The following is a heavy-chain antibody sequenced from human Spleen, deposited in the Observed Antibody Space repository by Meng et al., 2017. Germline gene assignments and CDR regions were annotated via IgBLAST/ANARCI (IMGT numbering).Heavy chain of an antibody. J-gene: IGHJ4*02. CDR3: ARAGGSS. V-gene: IGHV4-34*01. D-gene: IGHD6-13*01. CDR1: GGSFSDYS. CDR2: INHSGST. Sequence: QGRLKQLGGGLLNLAASLSLNCVVSGGSFSDYSGSWIRQTPGKGLEWIGEINHSGSTNYNPSLKSRVTISVDTSKNQFPLKLSSVTAADTAVYYCARAGGSSWGQGTLVTVSS.